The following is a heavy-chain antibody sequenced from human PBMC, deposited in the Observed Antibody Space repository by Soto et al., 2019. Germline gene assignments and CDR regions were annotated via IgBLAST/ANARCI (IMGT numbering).Heavy chain of an antibody. D-gene: IGHD2-15*01. CDR1: GYTFTSYY. CDR3: ARDQVGAAPKNWFDP. J-gene: IGHJ5*02. Sequence: QVQLVQSGAEVKKPGASVKVSCKASGYTFTSYYTHWVRQAPGQGLEWMGIINPSGGSTSYAQKFQGRVTMTRDKSTSTVYMELSSPRSEDTAVYYCARDQVGAAPKNWFDPWGQGTLVTVSS. CDR2: INPSGGST. V-gene: IGHV1-46*01.